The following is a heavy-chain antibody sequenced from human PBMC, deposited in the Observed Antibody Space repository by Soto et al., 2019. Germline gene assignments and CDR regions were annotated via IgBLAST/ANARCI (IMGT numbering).Heavy chain of an antibody. CDR3: ARGRSLFRAGDTSVNFFDY. CDR1: GYTLSSYG. J-gene: IGHJ4*02. V-gene: IGHV1-3*01. Sequence: VQLVQSEAEVKKPGASVKVPCKASGYTLSSYGIHWVRQAPGQRLEWMGWINGGNGDTMYAQKFQDRVTMTRGTSANTAYMEVSSLASKDTAVYYCARGRSLFRAGDTSVNFFDYWGQGTLVTVSS. D-gene: IGHD1-26*01. CDR2: INGGNGDT.